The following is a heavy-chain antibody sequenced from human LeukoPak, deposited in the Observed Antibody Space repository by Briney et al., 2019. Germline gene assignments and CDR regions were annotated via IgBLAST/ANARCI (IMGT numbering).Heavy chain of an antibody. V-gene: IGHV3-66*01. J-gene: IGHJ4*02. D-gene: IGHD5-18*01. CDR3: ARDQYSYAHAAH. Sequence: GGSLRLSCAASGFTVSSNYMSWVRQAPGKGLEWVSVIYSGGATYYADSVKGRFTISRDNSKNTLHLQMNSLRAEDTAVYYCARDQYSYAHAAHWGQGTLVTVSS. CDR1: GFTVSSNY. CDR2: IYSGGAT.